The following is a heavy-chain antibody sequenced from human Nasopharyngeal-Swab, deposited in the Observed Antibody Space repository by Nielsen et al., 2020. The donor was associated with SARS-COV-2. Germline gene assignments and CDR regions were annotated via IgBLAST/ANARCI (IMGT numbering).Heavy chain of an antibody. CDR2: IVVGSGNT. CDR1: GFTFTSSA. J-gene: IGHJ3*02. V-gene: IGHV1-58*01. D-gene: IGHD2-15*01. CDR3: SAPYCSGGSCYDAFDI. Sequence: SVKVSCKASGFTFTSSAVQWVRQARGQRLEWIGWIVVGSGNTNCAQKFQERVTITRDMSTSTAYMELSSLRSEDTAVYYCSAPYCSGGSCYDAFDIWGQGTMVTVSS.